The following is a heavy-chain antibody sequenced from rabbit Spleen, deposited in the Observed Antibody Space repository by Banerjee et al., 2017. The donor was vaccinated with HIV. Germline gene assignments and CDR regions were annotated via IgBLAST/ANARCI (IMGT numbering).Heavy chain of an antibody. CDR1: GIDFSSYG. V-gene: IGHV1S7*01. Sequence: QLVESGGGLVTLGGSLKLSCKASGIDFSSYGISWVRQAPGKGLEWIAYIYPDYGSTDYASWVNGRFTISSHNAQNTLYLQLNSLTAADTATYFCVRDRANIGGDYGPYYFDLWGPGTLVTVS. CDR2: IYPDYGST. D-gene: IGHD2-1*01. CDR3: VRDRANIGGDYGPYYFDL. J-gene: IGHJ4*01.